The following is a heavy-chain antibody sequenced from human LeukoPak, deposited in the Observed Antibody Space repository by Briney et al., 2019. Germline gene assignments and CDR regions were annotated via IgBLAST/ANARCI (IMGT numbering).Heavy chain of an antibody. V-gene: IGHV3-21*04. CDR2: ISSTSSNI. Sequence: GGSLRLSRAASGFTFSSYSMNWVRQAPGKGLEWVSSISSTSSNIYYADTLKGRFTISRDNSKNTLYLQMNSLRAEDTAVYYCAKASELLYYYYYMDVWGKGTTVTVSS. CDR3: AKASELLYYYYYMDV. D-gene: IGHD1-26*01. J-gene: IGHJ6*03. CDR1: GFTFSSYS.